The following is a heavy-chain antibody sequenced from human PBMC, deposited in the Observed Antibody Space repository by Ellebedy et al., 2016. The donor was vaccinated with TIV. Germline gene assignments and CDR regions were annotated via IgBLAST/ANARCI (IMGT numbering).Heavy chain of an antibody. CDR3: VKDAGHRLLYFDN. CDR1: GFTFGNYA. Sequence: GESLKISCSVSGFTFGNYAMHWVRQAPGKGLEHISSISTNGGSTYYADSVKGRCTTSRDNSKNVLVLQMSSLRADDTAVYYCVKDAGHRLLYFDNWGQGALVTVSS. V-gene: IGHV3-64D*06. J-gene: IGHJ4*02. CDR2: ISTNGGST. D-gene: IGHD2-15*01.